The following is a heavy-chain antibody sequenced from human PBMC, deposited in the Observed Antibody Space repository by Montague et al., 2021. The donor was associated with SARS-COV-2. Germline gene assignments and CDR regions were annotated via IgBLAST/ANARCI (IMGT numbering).Heavy chain of an antibody. Sequence: SLRLSLSASGFTFSSYAMSWVRPAPGKGLEWVSAISGSGGSTYYADSVKGRFTISRDNSKNTLYLQMNSLRAEDTAVYYCAKVGSSWYHGYYYGMDVWGQGTTVTVSS. J-gene: IGHJ6*02. V-gene: IGHV3-23*01. CDR3: AKVGSSWYHGYYYGMDV. D-gene: IGHD6-13*01. CDR1: GFTFSSYA. CDR2: ISGSGGST.